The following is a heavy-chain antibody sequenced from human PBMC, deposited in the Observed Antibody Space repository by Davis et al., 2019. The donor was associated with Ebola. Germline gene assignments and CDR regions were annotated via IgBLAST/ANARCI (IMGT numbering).Heavy chain of an antibody. CDR1: GYTFTGYY. J-gene: IGHJ6*02. Sequence: ASVKVSCKASGYTFTGYYMHWVRQAPGQGLEWMGWINPNSGGTNYAQKFQGWVTMTRDTSISTAYMELSSLRSDDTAVYYCARGVQGDIRRGMDVWGQGTTVTVSS. V-gene: IGHV1-2*04. CDR3: ARGVQGDIRRGMDV. D-gene: IGHD3-10*01. CDR2: INPNSGGT.